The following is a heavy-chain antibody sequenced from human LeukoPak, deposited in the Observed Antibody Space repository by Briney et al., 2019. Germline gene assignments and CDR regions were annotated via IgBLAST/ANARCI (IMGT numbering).Heavy chain of an antibody. CDR1: GFTFTGRC. CDR2: IKGDGSEK. J-gene: IGHJ4*02. CDR3: AKDVLEK. V-gene: IGHV3-7*01. D-gene: IGHD3-3*01. Sequence: GGSLRLSCATAGFTFTGRCMSWVRQAPGKGLEWVATIKGDGSEKFYVDSVKGRFTISRDDAESSLHLQMSSLRDEDTAIYYCAKDVLEKWGQGTLVSVSS.